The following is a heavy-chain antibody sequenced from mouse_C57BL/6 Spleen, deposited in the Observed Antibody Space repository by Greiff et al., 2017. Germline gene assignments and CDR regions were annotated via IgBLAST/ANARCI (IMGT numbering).Heavy chain of an antibody. Sequence: QVQLQQSGAELVKPGASVKLSCKASGYTFTSYWMQWVKQRPGQGLEWIGEIDPSDSYTNYNQKFKGKATLTVDPSTSTAYMQLSSLTSEDSAVYYCARGGPPFAYWGQGTLVSVSA. CDR3: ARGGPPFAY. CDR1: GYTFTSYW. J-gene: IGHJ3*01. CDR2: IDPSDSYT. V-gene: IGHV1-50*01. D-gene: IGHD3-3*01.